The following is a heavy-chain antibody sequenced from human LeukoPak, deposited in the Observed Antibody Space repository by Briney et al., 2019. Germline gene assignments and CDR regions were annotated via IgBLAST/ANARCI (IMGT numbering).Heavy chain of an antibody. J-gene: IGHJ3*02. CDR3: ARGRDHAFDI. Sequence: GGSLRLSCAASGLAFSSSAMNWVRQTPGKGLEWLSYSSASSSDVYYADSVKGRFTISRDNAKSSLYLQVNSLTAEDTAIYFCARGRDHAFDIWGQGTRVTVSS. V-gene: IGHV3-48*01. CDR1: GLAFSSSA. CDR2: SSASSSDV.